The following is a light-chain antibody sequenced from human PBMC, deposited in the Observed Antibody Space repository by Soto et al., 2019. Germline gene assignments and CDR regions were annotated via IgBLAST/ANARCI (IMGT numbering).Light chain of an antibody. Sequence: QSALTQPASVSGSPGQSITISCTGTSRDVGGYDFVSWYQQHPGKVPKLMIYKVSNRPSGISDRFSGAKSGNTASLTISGLQAEDEADYYCISYTSSSTWVFGGGTKLTVL. J-gene: IGLJ3*02. CDR2: KVS. CDR3: ISYTSSSTWV. V-gene: IGLV2-14*01. CDR1: SRDVGGYDF.